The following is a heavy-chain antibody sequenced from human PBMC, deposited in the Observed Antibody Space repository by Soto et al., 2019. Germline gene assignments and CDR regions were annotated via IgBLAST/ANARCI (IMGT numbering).Heavy chain of an antibody. CDR2: IFHGGNT. CDR1: GFFISSGNY. D-gene: IGHD2-15*01. Sequence: SESLSLTCAVSGFFISSGNYWGWIRKPPGKGLEWIGSIFHGGNTYYNPSLKSRVTISVDMSKNQFSLKLNSVTAADTAVYYCARARWYDAFDVWGQGTVVTVSS. CDR3: ARARWYDAFDV. V-gene: IGHV4-38-2*01. J-gene: IGHJ3*01.